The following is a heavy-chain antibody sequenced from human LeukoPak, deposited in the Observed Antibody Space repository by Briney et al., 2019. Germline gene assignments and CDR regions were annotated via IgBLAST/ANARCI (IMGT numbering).Heavy chain of an antibody. D-gene: IGHD2-2*01. V-gene: IGHV4-30-4*01. CDR2: IYYSGST. CDR3: ARYQQRPPNFDY. Sequence: SETLSLTCTVSGGSISSGDYYWSWIRQPPGKGLEWIGYIYYSGSTYYNPSLKSRVTISVDTSKNQFSLKLSSVTAADTAVYYCARYQQRPPNFDYWGQGTLVTVSS. CDR1: GGSISSGDYY. J-gene: IGHJ4*02.